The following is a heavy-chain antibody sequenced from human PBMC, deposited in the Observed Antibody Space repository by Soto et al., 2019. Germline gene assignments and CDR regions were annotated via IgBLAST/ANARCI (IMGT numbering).Heavy chain of an antibody. Sequence: QVQLVQSGAEVKKPGSSVKVSYKASGGTFSSYAISWVRQAPGQGLEWMGGIIPIFGTANYAQKFQGRVTITADKSTSTAYMELSSLRSEDTAVYYCARANYGDYVFSLTGRDYYYGMDVWGQGTTVTVSS. CDR2: IIPIFGTA. CDR3: ARANYGDYVFSLTGRDYYYGMDV. CDR1: GGTFSSYA. D-gene: IGHD4-17*01. V-gene: IGHV1-69*06. J-gene: IGHJ6*02.